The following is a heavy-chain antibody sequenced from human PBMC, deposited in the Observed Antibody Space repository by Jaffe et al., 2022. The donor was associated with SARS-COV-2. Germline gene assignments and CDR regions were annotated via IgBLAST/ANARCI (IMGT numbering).Heavy chain of an antibody. CDR1: GYSISSGYY. D-gene: IGHD3-10*01. J-gene: IGHJ6*03. Sequence: QVQLQESGPGLVKPSETLSLTCTVSGYSISSGYYWGWIRQPPGKGLEWIGSIYHSGSTYYNPSLKSRVTISVDTSKNQFSLKLSSVTAADTAVYYCARDWFGEYMDVWGKGTTVTVSS. CDR3: ARDWFGEYMDV. CDR2: IYHSGST. V-gene: IGHV4-38-2*02.